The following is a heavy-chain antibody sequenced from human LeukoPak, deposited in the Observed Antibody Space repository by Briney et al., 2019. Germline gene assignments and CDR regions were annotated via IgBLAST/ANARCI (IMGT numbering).Heavy chain of an antibody. V-gene: IGHV1-8*01. Sequence: ASVKVSCKASGYTFTMYYIHWVRQAPGQGLEWMGWMNPNSGNTGYAQKFQGRVTMTRNTSISTAYMELSSLRSEDTAVYYCARGDCSSTSCRPFDPWGQGTLVTVSS. CDR2: MNPNSGNT. J-gene: IGHJ5*02. CDR3: ARGDCSSTSCRPFDP. CDR1: GYTFTMYY. D-gene: IGHD2-2*01.